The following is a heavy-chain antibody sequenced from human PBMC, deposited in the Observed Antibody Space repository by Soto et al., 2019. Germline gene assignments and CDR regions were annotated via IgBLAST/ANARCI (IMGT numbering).Heavy chain of an antibody. CDR2: IYPDDSDT. CDR1: GYSFTFYW. V-gene: IGHV5-51*01. Sequence: GESLKISCEASGYSFTFYWIGWVRQMPGKGLEWMGIIYPDDSDTRYSPSFQGQVTISADKSISTAYLQWSSLKASDTAMYYCARHQGEQSAFDVWGQGTMVTVSS. CDR3: ARHQGEQSAFDV. D-gene: IGHD3-16*01. J-gene: IGHJ3*01.